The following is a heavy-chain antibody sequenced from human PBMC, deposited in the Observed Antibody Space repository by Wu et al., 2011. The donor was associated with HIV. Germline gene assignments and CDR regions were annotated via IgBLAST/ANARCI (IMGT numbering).Heavy chain of an antibody. V-gene: IGHV1-69*01. Sequence: QVQLVQSGAEVKKPGSSVKVSCKASGGTFSSYAISWVRQAPGQGLEWMGGIIPIFGTANYAQKFQGRVTITTDESTSTAYLELSTLRSEDTAVYYCARVFLVEMATLRPDLIAFDIWGQGDNGHRLF. CDR1: GGTFSSYA. D-gene: IGHD5-24*01. CDR3: ARVFLVEMATLRPDLIAFDI. J-gene: IGHJ3*02. CDR2: IIPIFGTA.